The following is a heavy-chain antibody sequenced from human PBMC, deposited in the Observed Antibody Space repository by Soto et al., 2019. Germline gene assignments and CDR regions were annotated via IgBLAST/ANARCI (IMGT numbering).Heavy chain of an antibody. CDR3: ARSKDYGDYADAFGI. CDR2: IWYDGSNK. V-gene: IGHV3-33*01. D-gene: IGHD4-17*01. Sequence: GGSLRLSCAASGFTFSSYGMHGVRQAPGKGLEWVAVIWYDGSNKYYVDSVKGRFTISRDNSKDTLYLQMNSLRAEDTAVYYCARSKDYGDYADAFGIWGQGTMVTVSS. CDR1: GFTFSSYG. J-gene: IGHJ3*02.